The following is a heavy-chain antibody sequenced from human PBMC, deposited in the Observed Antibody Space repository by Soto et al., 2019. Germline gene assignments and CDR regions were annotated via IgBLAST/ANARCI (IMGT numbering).Heavy chain of an antibody. CDR1: GFTFSSND. D-gene: IGHD2-2*01. CDR3: ATRPLVPGAT. J-gene: IGHJ3*01. CDR2: IYSGGST. V-gene: IGHV3-53*01. Sequence: EVQLVESGGGLIQPGGSLRLSCAASGFTFSSNDMNWVRQAPGKGLEWVSLIYSGGSTYYADSVKGRFTISRDNSKNTLYLQMSSLRAEDTAVYYCATRPLVPGATWGQGTMVTVSS.